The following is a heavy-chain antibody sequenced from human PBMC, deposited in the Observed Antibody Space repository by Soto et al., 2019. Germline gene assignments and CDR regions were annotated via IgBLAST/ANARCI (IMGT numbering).Heavy chain of an antibody. CDR3: AKGRPSFDL. CDR2: ISGAGVRT. CDR1: QFTFSYYA. V-gene: IGHV3-23*01. J-gene: IGHJ2*01. D-gene: IGHD6-6*01. Sequence: EVQLLESGGGLVQPGGSLRLYCAASQFTFSYYALGWVRQAPGKGLEWVSLISGAGVRTNYADSVKGRFAISRDNSENIWYMQVNSLSAEDSAVYYCAKGRPSFDLWGRGTLVIVSS.